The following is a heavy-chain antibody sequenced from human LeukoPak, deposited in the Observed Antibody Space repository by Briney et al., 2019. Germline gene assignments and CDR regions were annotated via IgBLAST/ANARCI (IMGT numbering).Heavy chain of an antibody. CDR2: INWNGGSK. CDR1: GFTFDGYG. J-gene: IGHJ4*02. CDR3: ARAHTYSSSWYLDY. D-gene: IGHD6-13*01. Sequence: GGSLTLSCAASGFTFDGYGMSWVRQGPRKGLDWVSGINWNGGSKGYADSVKGRFTISRDNAKNSLYLQMNSLRAEDTALYYCARAHTYSSSWYLDYWGQGTLVTVSS. V-gene: IGHV3-20*04.